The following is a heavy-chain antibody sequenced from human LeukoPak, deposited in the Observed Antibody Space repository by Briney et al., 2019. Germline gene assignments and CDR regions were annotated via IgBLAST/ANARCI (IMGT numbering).Heavy chain of an antibody. CDR3: ARESYSSSWYGDYFDY. Sequence: SETLSLTCAVYGGSFSGYYWSWIRQPPGKGLEWIGEINHSGSTNYNPSLKSRDTISVDTSKNQFSLKLSSVTAADTAVYYCARESYSSSWYGDYFDYWGQGTLVTVSS. J-gene: IGHJ4*02. CDR1: GGSFSGYY. CDR2: INHSGST. V-gene: IGHV4-34*01. D-gene: IGHD6-13*01.